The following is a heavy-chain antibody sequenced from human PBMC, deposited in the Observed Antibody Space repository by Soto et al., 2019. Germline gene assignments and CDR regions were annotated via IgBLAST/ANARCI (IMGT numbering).Heavy chain of an antibody. CDR2: ISGSGGST. CDR3: AKSGQWLVKYKWFDP. Sequence: GGSLRLSCAASGFTFSSYAMSWVRQAPGKGLEWVSAISGSGGSTYYADSVKGRFTISRDKSKNTLFLQMNSLRAEDTAVYYCAKSGQWLVKYKWFDPWGQGTLVTVS. CDR1: GFTFSSYA. J-gene: IGHJ5*02. D-gene: IGHD6-19*01. V-gene: IGHV3-23*01.